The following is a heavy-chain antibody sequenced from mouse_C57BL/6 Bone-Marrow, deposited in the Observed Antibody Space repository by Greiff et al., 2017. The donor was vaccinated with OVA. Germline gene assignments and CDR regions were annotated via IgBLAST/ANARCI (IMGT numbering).Heavy chain of an antibody. CDR2: FYPGSGSI. D-gene: IGHD1-1*01. Sequence: VQLQQSGAELVKPGASVKLSCKASGYTFTEYTIHWVKQRSGQGLEWIGWFYPGSGSIKYNEKFKDKATLTADKSSSTVYMGLSRLTSEDSAVYFCARHEEEEGYYYGPWYFDVWGTGTTVTVSS. CDR1: GYTFTEYT. J-gene: IGHJ1*03. V-gene: IGHV1-62-2*01. CDR3: ARHEEEEGYYYGPWYFDV.